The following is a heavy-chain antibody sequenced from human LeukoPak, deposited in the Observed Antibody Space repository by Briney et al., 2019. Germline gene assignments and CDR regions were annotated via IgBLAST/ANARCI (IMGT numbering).Heavy chain of an antibody. CDR3: AKTPSFGERWFDP. V-gene: IGHV3-9*01. Sequence: PGGSLRLSCAASGFTFDDYAMHWVRQAPGKGLEWVSGISWNSGSTGYADSVKGRFTISRDNAKNSLYLQMNSLRAEDTALYYCAKTPSFGERWFDPWGQGTLVTVSS. D-gene: IGHD3-10*01. J-gene: IGHJ5*02. CDR1: GFTFDDYA. CDR2: ISWNSGST.